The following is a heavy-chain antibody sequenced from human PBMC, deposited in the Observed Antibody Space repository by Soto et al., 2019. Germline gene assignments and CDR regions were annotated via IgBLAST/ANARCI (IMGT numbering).Heavy chain of an antibody. CDR3: AGCRMHCNSTSGYSGDGFDP. J-gene: IGHJ5*02. CDR1: GGTFSSDA. D-gene: IGHD2-2*01. V-gene: IGHV1-69*01. Sequence: ASVKVSFKASGGTFSSDAISWVRQAPGQGLEWMGGIIPIFGTANYAQKFQGRVTITADESTSTAYMELSRLRSEDTAGYGCAGCRMHCNSTSGYSGDGFDPWGQGTLVAVAA. CDR2: IIPIFGTA.